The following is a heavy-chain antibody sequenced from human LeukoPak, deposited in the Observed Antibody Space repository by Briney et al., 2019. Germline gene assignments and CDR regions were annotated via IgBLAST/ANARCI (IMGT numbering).Heavy chain of an antibody. D-gene: IGHD3-10*01. V-gene: IGHV1-2*02. CDR2: INPNSGGT. Sequence: ASVKVSCKASGYTFTGYYMHWVRQAPGQGLEWMGWINPNSGGTNYAQKFQGRVTMTRDTSISTAYMELSRLRSDDTAVFYCARPRYYGSWSYYYDYWGQGTLVTVSS. CDR3: ARPRYYGSWSYYYDY. CDR1: GYTFTGYY. J-gene: IGHJ4*02.